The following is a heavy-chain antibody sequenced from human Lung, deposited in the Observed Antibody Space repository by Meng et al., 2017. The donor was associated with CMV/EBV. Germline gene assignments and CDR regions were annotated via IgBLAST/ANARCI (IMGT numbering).Heavy chain of an antibody. CDR1: GYSFSGFY. V-gene: IGHV1-2*06. Sequence: VQLVQSGAEVKRPGASVKISCQASGYSFSGFYLNWARQAPGHGLEWLGRVNPISDDTLLAQKFEGRITVTRGATINTAFMELTRLRPDDTAVYYCAKSSDNGWSSWGPGTLVTVSS. D-gene: IGHD6-19*01. CDR3: AKSSDNGWSS. CDR2: VNPISDDT. J-gene: IGHJ4*01.